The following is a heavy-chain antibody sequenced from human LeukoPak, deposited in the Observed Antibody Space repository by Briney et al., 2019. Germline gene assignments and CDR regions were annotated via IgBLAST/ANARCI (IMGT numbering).Heavy chain of an antibody. Sequence: GASVKVSCKASGYTFTGYYMHWVRQAPGQGLEWMGWMNPNSGNTGYAQKFQGRVTMTRNTSISTAYMELSSLRSEDTAVYYCARGPSLIVGATTWFDPWGQGTLVTVSS. V-gene: IGHV1-8*02. D-gene: IGHD1-26*01. CDR1: GYTFTGYY. J-gene: IGHJ5*02. CDR2: MNPNSGNT. CDR3: ARGPSLIVGATTWFDP.